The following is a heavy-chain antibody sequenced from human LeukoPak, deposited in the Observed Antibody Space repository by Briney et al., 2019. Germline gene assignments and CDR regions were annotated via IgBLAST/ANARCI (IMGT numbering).Heavy chain of an antibody. CDR1: GGSISSNSYY. Sequence: SETLSLTCTVSGGSISSNSYYWGWIRQPPGKGLEWIGCIYYSGSTYYNPSLKSRVTISVDTSKNQFSLKLSSVTAADTAVYYCARDLIPGMTLELFDYWGQGTLVTVSS. CDR3: ARDLIPGMTLELFDY. D-gene: IGHD1-14*01. J-gene: IGHJ4*02. V-gene: IGHV4-39*02. CDR2: IYYSGST.